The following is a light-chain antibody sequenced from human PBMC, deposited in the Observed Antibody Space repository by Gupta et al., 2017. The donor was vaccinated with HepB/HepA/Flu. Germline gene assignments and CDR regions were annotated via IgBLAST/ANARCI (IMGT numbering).Light chain of an antibody. V-gene: IGLV1-47*01. J-gene: IGLJ2*01. Sequence: QSVLTQPPSPSGTPGQTVTTSSSGGSSNIGANSHFWHQQFPGQAPKLLIFTNNQRPSGVPDRFSGSKSGTSASLAISGLRSEDEADYYCSTWDDNLNNVVFGGGTKLTVL. CDR3: STWDDNLNNVV. CDR1: SSNIGANS. CDR2: TNN.